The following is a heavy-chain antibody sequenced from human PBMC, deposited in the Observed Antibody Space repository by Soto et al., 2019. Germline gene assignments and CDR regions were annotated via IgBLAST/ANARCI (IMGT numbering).Heavy chain of an antibody. D-gene: IGHD3-22*01. V-gene: IGHV4-30-4*01. CDR3: AREGYYYDSSGRGAFDI. J-gene: IGHJ3*02. Sequence: TVSGGSISSGDYYWSWIRQPPGKGLEWIGYIYYSGSTYYNPSLKSRVTISVDTSKNQFSLKLSSVTAADTAVHYCAREGYYYDSSGRGAFDIWGQGTMVTVSS. CDR1: GGSISSGDYY. CDR2: IYYSGST.